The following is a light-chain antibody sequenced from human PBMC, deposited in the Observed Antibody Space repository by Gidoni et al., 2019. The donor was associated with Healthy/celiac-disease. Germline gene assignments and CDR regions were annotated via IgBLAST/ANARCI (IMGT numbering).Light chain of an antibody. V-gene: IGKV3-20*01. J-gene: IGKJ1*01. CDR3: QQYGSSPRT. CDR2: GAS. CDR1: QSVSSSY. Sequence: EIVLTQSPGTLSLSPGERATLSCRASQSVSSSYLAWYKQKPGQAPRLLIYGASSRATGLPDRFSGSGSGTDFTLTISRLEPEDFAVYYCQQYGSSPRTFGQGTKVEIK.